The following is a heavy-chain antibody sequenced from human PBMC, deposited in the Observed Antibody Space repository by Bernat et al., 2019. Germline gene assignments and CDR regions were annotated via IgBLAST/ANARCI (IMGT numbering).Heavy chain of an antibody. CDR2: ISYDGSNK. D-gene: IGHD3-22*01. J-gene: IGHJ4*02. CDR1: GFTFSSYA. CDR3: ARESLRSYDSSGYFAY. Sequence: VQLVESGGGLVKPGGSLRLSCAASGFTFSSYAMHWVRQAPGKGLEWVAVISYDGSNKYYADSVKGRFTISRDNSKNTLYLQMNSLRAEDTAVYYCARESLRSYDSSGYFAYWGQGTLVTVSS. V-gene: IGHV3-30-3*01.